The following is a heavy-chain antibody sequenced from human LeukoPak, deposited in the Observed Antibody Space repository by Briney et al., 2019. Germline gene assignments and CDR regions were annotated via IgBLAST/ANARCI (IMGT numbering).Heavy chain of an antibody. D-gene: IGHD4-17*01. CDR1: GFTFSSYA. V-gene: IGHV3-23*01. CDR3: AKDAPVTTIVRYYYYGMDV. CDR2: ISGSGGST. J-gene: IGHJ6*02. Sequence: PGGSLRLSCAASGFTFSSYAMSWVRQAPGKWLEWVSAISGSGGSTYYADSVKGRFTISRDNSKNTLYLQMNSLRAEDTAVYYCAKDAPVTTIVRYYYYGMDVWGQGTTVTVSS.